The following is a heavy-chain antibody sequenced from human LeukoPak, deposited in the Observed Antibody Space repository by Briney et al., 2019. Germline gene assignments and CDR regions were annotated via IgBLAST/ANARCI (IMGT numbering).Heavy chain of an antibody. CDR1: GGSISSYY. D-gene: IGHD4-23*01. CDR3: ARRVETNSPLYYYYYMDV. CDR2: IYYSGST. Sequence: SETLSLTCTVSGGSISSYYWSWIRQPPGKGLEWIGYIYYSGSTNYNPSLKSRVTISVDTSKNQFSLKLSSVTAADTAVYYCARRVETNSPLYYYYYMDVWGKGTTVTVSS. J-gene: IGHJ6*03. V-gene: IGHV4-59*01.